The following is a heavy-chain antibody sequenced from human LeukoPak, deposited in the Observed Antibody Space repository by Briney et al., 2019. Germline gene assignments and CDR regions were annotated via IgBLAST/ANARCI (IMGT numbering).Heavy chain of an antibody. J-gene: IGHJ4*02. V-gene: IGHV3-48*01. D-gene: IGHD2-21*02. CDR2: ISSSSSTI. CDR1: GFTFSSYS. CDR3: ARDPVTVVTSRSAVDGNPPEY. Sequence: PGGSLRLSCETFGFTFSSYSMNWVRQAPGKGLEWVSYISSSSSTIYYAESVRGRFTISRDNVQSSVYLQMNSLRVEDTAVYYCARDPVTVVTSRSAVDGNPPEYWGLGTLVTVSS.